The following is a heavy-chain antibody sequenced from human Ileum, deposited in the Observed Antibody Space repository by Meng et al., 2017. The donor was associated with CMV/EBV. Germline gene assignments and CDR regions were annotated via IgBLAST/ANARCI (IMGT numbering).Heavy chain of an antibody. D-gene: IGHD1-26*01. J-gene: IGHJ4*02. CDR3: ARDLGGGRYWVGFDQ. CDR2: IYRSGNT. CDR1: GITVSSSY. V-gene: IGHV3-53*01. Sequence: GESLKISCAASGITVSSSYMTWVRQAPGKGLEWVSIIYRSGNTDYADSVKGRFTISRDNSKNTVYLEMNSLTAEDTAVDYCARDLGGGRYWVGFDQWGQGTLVTVSS.